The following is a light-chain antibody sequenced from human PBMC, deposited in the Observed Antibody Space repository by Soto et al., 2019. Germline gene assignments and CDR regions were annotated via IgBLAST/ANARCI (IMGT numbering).Light chain of an antibody. J-gene: IGKJ5*01. CDR1: QSVNSK. CDR2: GAS. V-gene: IGKV3-15*01. Sequence: EVVMTQSPANLSVSLGERATLSCRASQSVNSKLAWYQQKPGQAPRLLIYGASTRDTGIPARFSGSGSGTEFTLTISSLQSGDFAVYYCQQYNNWPPITFGQGTRLEIK. CDR3: QQYNNWPPIT.